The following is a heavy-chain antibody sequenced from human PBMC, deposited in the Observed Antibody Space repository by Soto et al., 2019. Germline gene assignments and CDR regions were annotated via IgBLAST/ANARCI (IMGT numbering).Heavy chain of an antibody. D-gene: IGHD2-8*01. CDR3: AKDLVVLMAEKGGLFDY. J-gene: IGHJ4*02. V-gene: IGHV3-30*18. CDR1: GFTFSSYG. CDR2: ISYDGSNK. Sequence: QVQLVESGGGVVQPGRSLRLSCAASGFTFSSYGMHWVRQAPGKGLEWVAVISYDGSNKYYADSVKGRFTISRDNSKNTLYLQMNSLRAEDTAVYYCAKDLVVLMAEKGGLFDYWGQGTLVTVSS.